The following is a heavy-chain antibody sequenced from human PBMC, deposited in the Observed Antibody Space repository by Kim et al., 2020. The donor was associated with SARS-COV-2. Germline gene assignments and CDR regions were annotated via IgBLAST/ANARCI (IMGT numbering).Heavy chain of an antibody. Sequence: SETLYLTCSVSGGSIRSGGKFWTWIRQHPAKGLEWIGYISYSGNSHYSPSLRSRVSISLQTSENQFSLELTSVTAAETAVYYCARGQPLDYWGQGILVTVSS. V-gene: IGHV4-31*03. J-gene: IGHJ4*02. CDR3: ARGQPLDY. D-gene: IGHD2-2*01. CDR1: GGSIRSGGKF. CDR2: ISYSGNS.